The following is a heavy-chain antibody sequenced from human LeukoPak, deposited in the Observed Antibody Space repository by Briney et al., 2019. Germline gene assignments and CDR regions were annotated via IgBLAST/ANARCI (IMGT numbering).Heavy chain of an antibody. V-gene: IGHV3-30-3*01. Sequence: GGPLRLSCAASGLTFSSYAMNWVRQAPGKGLEWVAVISYDGSDKYYPDSVKGRFTISGDNSKNTLYLQMNSLRAEDTAVYYCARGGGIQLWLPFDYWGQGTLVTVSS. CDR3: ARGGGIQLWLPFDY. D-gene: IGHD5-18*01. J-gene: IGHJ4*02. CDR1: GLTFSSYA. CDR2: ISYDGSDK.